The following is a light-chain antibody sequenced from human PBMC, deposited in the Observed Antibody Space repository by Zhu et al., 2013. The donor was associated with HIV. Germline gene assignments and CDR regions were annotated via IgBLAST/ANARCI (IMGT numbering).Light chain of an antibody. CDR1: QSISSY. V-gene: IGKV1-5*03. CDR3: QQYNSYSRT. CDR2: KAS. Sequence: DIQLTQSPSFLSASVGDRVTITCRASQSISSYLNWYQQKPGKAPKLLIYKASSLESGVPSRFSGSGSGTEFTLTISSLQPDDFATYYCQQYNSYSRTFGQGTKVEIK. J-gene: IGKJ1*01.